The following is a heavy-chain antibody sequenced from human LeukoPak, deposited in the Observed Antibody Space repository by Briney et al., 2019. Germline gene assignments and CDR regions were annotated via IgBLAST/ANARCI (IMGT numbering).Heavy chain of an antibody. V-gene: IGHV3-23*01. Sequence: GGSLRLSCAASGFTFSSYAMSWVRQAPGKGLEWVSAISGSGGSTYYADSVKGRFTISRDNSKNTLCLQMNSLRAEDTAVYYCASQELLWFGELLSPFDYWGQGTLVTVSS. D-gene: IGHD3-10*01. CDR1: GFTFSSYA. CDR3: ASQELLWFGELLSPFDY. CDR2: ISGSGGST. J-gene: IGHJ4*02.